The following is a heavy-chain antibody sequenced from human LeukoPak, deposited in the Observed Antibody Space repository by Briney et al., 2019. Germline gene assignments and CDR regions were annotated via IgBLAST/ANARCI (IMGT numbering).Heavy chain of an antibody. Sequence: ASVKVSCKASGGTFSSYAISWVRQAPGQGLEWMGRIIPILGIANYAHKFQGRVTITADKSTSTAYMELSSMRCEDTGVYYCVRVLDSSGYLDYWGQGSLVTVSS. J-gene: IGHJ4*02. CDR2: IIPILGIA. D-gene: IGHD3-22*01. CDR1: GGTFSSYA. V-gene: IGHV1-69*04. CDR3: VRVLDSSGYLDY.